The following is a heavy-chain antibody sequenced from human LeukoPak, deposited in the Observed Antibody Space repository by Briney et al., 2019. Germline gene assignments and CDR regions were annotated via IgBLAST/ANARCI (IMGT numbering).Heavy chain of an antibody. CDR2: IWSDGKNK. CDR3: ARDFGGSRYFFVY. V-gene: IGHV3-33*01. D-gene: IGHD1-26*01. Sequence: QPGGSLRLSCEVSGFTFSRYGMHWVRQAPGKGLEWVAVIWSDGKNKYYSDSVKGRFTISRDNSKNTLSLQMNSLRAEDTAVYYCARDFGGSRYFFVYWGHGTLVTVSS. CDR1: GFTFSRYG. J-gene: IGHJ4*01.